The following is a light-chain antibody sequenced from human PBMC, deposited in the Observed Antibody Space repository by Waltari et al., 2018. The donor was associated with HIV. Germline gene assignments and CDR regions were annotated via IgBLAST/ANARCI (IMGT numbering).Light chain of an antibody. CDR3: QAWDSSTVV. J-gene: IGLJ2*01. V-gene: IGLV3-1*01. CDR2: QDS. Sequence: SYELTQPPSVSVSPGPTASITCSGDKLGDKYACWYQQKPGQSPVVVIYQDSKRPSGIPDRFSGSNSGNTATLTISGTQAMDEADYYCQAWDSSTVVFGGGTKLTVL. CDR1: KLGDKY.